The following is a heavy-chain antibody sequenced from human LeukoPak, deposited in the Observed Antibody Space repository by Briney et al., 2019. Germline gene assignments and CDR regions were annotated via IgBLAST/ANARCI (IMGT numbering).Heavy chain of an antibody. CDR2: IYSDSGGST. D-gene: IGHD1/OR15-1a*01. CDR1: GFTVSSNY. V-gene: IGHV3-66*01. CDR3: ATDFNKGFDP. Sequence: GGSLRLSCAASGFTVSSNYMSWVRQAPGKGLEWVSVIYSDSGGSTYYADSVKGRFTMSRDNSKNTLYLHMNSLRVEDTAVYYCATDFNKGFDPWGQGTLVTVSS. J-gene: IGHJ5*02.